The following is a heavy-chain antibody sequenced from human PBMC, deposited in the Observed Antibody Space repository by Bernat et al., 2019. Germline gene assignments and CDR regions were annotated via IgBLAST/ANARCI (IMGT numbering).Heavy chain of an antibody. J-gene: IGHJ3*02. V-gene: IGHV3-23*04. CDR2: ISGSGGST. D-gene: IGHD3-3*01. CDR3: APLRSLDI. CDR1: GFTFSSYA. Sequence: EVQLVESGGGLVQPGGSLRLSCAGSGFTFSSYAMSWVRQAPGKGLEWVSVISGSGGSTYYADSVKGRFTISRDNSKNTLYLQMNSLGAEDTAVFYCAPLRSLDIWGQGTMVTVSS.